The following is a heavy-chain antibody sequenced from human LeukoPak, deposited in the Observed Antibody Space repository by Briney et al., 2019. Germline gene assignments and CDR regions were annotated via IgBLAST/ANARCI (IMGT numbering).Heavy chain of an antibody. CDR3: AKGSRSSGYSYFDY. Sequence: PGGYLRLYCAASGFTFSSYAMSWVRQAPGKGLEWISALRCSGGGTYCADSAKGRFTISRDNSKNTLYRQMNSLRAGDRAVYYCAKGSRSSGYSYFDYWGQGTLVTVCS. J-gene: IGHJ4*02. CDR2: LRCSGGGT. D-gene: IGHD3-22*01. CDR1: GFTFSSYA. V-gene: IGHV3-23*01.